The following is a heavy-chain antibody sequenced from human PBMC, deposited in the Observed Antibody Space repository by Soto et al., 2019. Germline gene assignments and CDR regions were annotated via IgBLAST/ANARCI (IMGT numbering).Heavy chain of an antibody. Sequence: PSETLSLTCTVSGGSISSYYWSWIRQPPGKGLEWIGYIYYSGSTNYNPSLKSRVTISVGTSKNQFSLKLSSVTAADTAVYYCARGNWNLKLDYYYGMDVWGQGTTVTVSS. CDR1: GGSISSYY. V-gene: IGHV4-59*01. J-gene: IGHJ6*02. CDR3: ARGNWNLKLDYYYGMDV. CDR2: IYYSGST. D-gene: IGHD1-7*01.